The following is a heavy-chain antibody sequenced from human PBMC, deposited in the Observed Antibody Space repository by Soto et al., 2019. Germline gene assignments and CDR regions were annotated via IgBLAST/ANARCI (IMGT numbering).Heavy chain of an antibody. V-gene: IGHV3-20*04. CDR1: GFTFDDYG. CDR2: INWNGGST. J-gene: IGHJ3*02. D-gene: IGHD3-3*01. Sequence: EVQLVESGGGVVRPGGSLRLSCAASGFTFDDYGESWVRQAPGKGLEWVSGINWNGGSTGYADSVKGRFTISRDNAKNSLYLQMNSLRAEDTALYYCARDQANDFWSGHGSFDIWGQGTMVTVSS. CDR3: ARDQANDFWSGHGSFDI.